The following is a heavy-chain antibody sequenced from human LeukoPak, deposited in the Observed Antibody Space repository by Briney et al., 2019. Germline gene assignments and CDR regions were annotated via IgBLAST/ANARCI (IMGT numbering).Heavy chain of an antibody. CDR1: GGSISSGGYS. V-gene: IGHV4-30-2*01. J-gene: IGHJ4*02. CDR2: IYHSGST. D-gene: IGHD2-2*01. CDR3: ARDEGGQLNYFDY. Sequence: SETLSLTCAVSGGSISSGGYSWSWIRQPPGKGLEWIGYIYHSGSTYYNPSLKSRVTISVDRSKNQFSLKLSSVTAADTAVYYCARDEGGQLNYFDYWGQGTLVTVSS.